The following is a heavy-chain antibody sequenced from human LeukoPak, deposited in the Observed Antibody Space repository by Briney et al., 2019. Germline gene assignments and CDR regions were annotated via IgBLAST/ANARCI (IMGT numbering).Heavy chain of an antibody. CDR2: IRYDGSNK. V-gene: IGHV3-30*02. CDR3: ARAAYYGDIYWYFDL. CDR1: GFTFSSYG. D-gene: IGHD4-17*01. Sequence: GGSLRLSCAASGFTFSSYGMHWVRQAPGKGLEWVAFIRYDGSNKYYADSVKGRFTTSRDNSKNTLYLQMNSLRAEDTAVYYCARAAYYGDIYWYFDLWGRGTLVTVSS. J-gene: IGHJ2*01.